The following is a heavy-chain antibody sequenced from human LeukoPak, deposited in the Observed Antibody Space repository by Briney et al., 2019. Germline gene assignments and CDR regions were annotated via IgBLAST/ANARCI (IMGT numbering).Heavy chain of an antibody. J-gene: IGHJ6*02. CDR2: IYTSGST. Sequence: KPSETLSLTCTVSGGSISSYYWSWIRQPAGKGLEWIGRIYTSGSTNYNPSLKSRVTMSVDTSKNQFSLKLSSVTAADTAVYYCARDRKQQLERQGSKAPIYYYYGMDVWGQGTTVTVSS. CDR1: GGSISSYY. CDR3: ARDRKQQLERQGSKAPIYYYYGMDV. V-gene: IGHV4-4*07. D-gene: IGHD6-13*01.